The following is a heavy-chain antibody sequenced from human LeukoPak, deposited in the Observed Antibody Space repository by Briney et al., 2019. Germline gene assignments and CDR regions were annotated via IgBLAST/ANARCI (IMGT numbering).Heavy chain of an antibody. D-gene: IGHD6-13*01. CDR1: GYTLTELS. Sequence: GASVKVSCKVSGYTLTELSMHWVRQAPGKGLEWVAVISYDGSNKYYADSVKGRFTISRDNSKNTLYLQMNSLRAEDTAVYYCARDRYSSSWYSPSFDYWGQGTLVTVSS. V-gene: IGHV3-30-3*01. CDR3: ARDRYSSSWYSPSFDY. J-gene: IGHJ4*02. CDR2: ISYDGSNK.